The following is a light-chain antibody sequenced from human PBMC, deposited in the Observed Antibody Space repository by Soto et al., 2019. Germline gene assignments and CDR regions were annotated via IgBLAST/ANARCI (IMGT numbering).Light chain of an antibody. CDR3: QQYGGWPRT. Sequence: EIVLTQSPATLYVSPGGRANLSCRASQNVMYNLAWYQQKPGQAPRLLVYGATTRATDAPPRFRGSGSGTEFSLTISSLQSEDFATYYCQQYGGWPRTFGQGSRVEIK. CDR1: QNVMYN. J-gene: IGKJ1*01. V-gene: IGKV3-15*01. CDR2: GAT.